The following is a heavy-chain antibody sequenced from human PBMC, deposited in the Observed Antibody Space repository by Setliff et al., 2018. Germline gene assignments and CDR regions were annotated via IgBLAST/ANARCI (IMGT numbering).Heavy chain of an antibody. CDR3: ANYEQRPRNLDY. CDR2: ISNSGGEI. D-gene: IGHD6-25*01. J-gene: IGHJ4*02. V-gene: IGHV3-23*01. Sequence: PGESLKISCAASGFTFNNYFMIWVRQAPGKGLEWVSSISNSGGEIHYADSVKGRFTISSDNPRSTLYLQMNSLRAEDTALYYCANYEQRPRNLDYWGQGTQVTVSS. CDR1: GFTFNNYF.